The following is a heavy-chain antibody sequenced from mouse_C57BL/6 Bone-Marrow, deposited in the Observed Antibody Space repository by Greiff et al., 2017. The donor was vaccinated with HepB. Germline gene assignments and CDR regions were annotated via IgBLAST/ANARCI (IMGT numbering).Heavy chain of an antibody. Sequence: EVQVVESGGGLVQPGESLKLSCESNEYEFPSHDMSWVRKTPEKRLELVAAINSDGGSTYYPDTMERRFIISRDNTKKTRYLQMSSLRSEDTALYYCARQGLYEGAMDYWGQGTSVTVSS. CDR3: ARQGLYEGAMDY. J-gene: IGHJ4*01. CDR1: EYEFPSHD. V-gene: IGHV5-2*01. D-gene: IGHD1-3*01. CDR2: INSDGGST.